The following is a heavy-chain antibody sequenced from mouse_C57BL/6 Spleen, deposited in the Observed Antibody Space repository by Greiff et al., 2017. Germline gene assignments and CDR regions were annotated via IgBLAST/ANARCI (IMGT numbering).Heavy chain of an antibody. V-gene: IGHV1-64*01. J-gene: IGHJ4*01. Sequence: QVQLQQPGAELVKPGASVKLSCKASGYTFTSYWMHWVKQRPGQGLEWIGMIHPNSGSTNYNEKFKSKATLTVDKSSSTAYMQLSSLTPEDSAVYYCARKGYYSNYYAMDYWGQGTSVTVSS. D-gene: IGHD2-5*01. CDR1: GYTFTSYW. CDR3: ARKGYYSNYYAMDY. CDR2: IHPNSGST.